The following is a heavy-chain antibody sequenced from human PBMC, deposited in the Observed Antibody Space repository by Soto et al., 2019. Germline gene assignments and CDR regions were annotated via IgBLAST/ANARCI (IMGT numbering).Heavy chain of an antibody. V-gene: IGHV3-64*01. Sequence: GGSLRLSCAASGFTFGSYAMHWVRQAPGKGLEYVSAISSNGGSTYYANSVKGRFTISRDNSKNTLYLQMGSLRAEDMAVYYCARSPYCSGGSCYSDNWFDPWGQGTLVTVSS. CDR3: ARSPYCSGGSCYSDNWFDP. J-gene: IGHJ5*02. CDR2: ISSNGGST. CDR1: GFTFGSYA. D-gene: IGHD2-15*01.